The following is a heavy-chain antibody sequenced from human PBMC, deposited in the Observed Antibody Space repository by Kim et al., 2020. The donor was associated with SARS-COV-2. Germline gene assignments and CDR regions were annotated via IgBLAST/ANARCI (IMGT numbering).Heavy chain of an antibody. D-gene: IGHD3-9*01. CDR1: GGTFSSYA. CDR3: ARVFYQIRYFDWQPPGRGSLYGMDV. Sequence: SVKVSCKASGGTFSSYAISWVRQAPGQGLEWMGGIIPIFGTANYAQKFQGRVTITADESTSTAYMELSSLRSEDTAVYYCARVFYQIRYFDWQPPGRGSLYGMDVWGQGTTVTVSS. J-gene: IGHJ6*02. V-gene: IGHV1-69*13. CDR2: IIPIFGTA.